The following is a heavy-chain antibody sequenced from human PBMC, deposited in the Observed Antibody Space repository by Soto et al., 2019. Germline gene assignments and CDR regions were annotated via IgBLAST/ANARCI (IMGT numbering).Heavy chain of an antibody. CDR3: ARDWEFGY. J-gene: IGHJ4*02. D-gene: IGHD1-26*01. Sequence: ALVKVSCKASRSSFSIYYMHWVRQAPGQGLEWMGVINPSGDSITYAQKFQGRVTMTKDTSTSTLFMAVSSLRSEDTAVYFCARDWEFGYWGQGTLVTVSS. CDR1: RSSFSIYY. V-gene: IGHV1-46*01. CDR2: INPSGDSI.